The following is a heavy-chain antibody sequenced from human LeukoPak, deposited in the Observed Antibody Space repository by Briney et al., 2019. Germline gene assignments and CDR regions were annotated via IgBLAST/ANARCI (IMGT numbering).Heavy chain of an antibody. Sequence: GGSLRLSCAASGFTFSSYGMHWVRQAPGKGLEWVAVIWYDGSNKYYADSVKGRFTISRDNSKNTLYLQMTSLRAEDTAVYYCAKDTAIFGVVIDTYFDYWGQGTLVTVSS. CDR3: AKDTAIFGVVIDTYFDY. J-gene: IGHJ4*02. CDR2: IWYDGSNK. D-gene: IGHD3-3*02. CDR1: GFTFSSYG. V-gene: IGHV3-33*06.